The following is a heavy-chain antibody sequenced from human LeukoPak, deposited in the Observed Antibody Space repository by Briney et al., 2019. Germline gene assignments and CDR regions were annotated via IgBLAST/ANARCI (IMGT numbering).Heavy chain of an antibody. CDR3: ARDIGLRGYYYYMDV. D-gene: IGHD3-16*01. CDR2: IYTSGST. V-gene: IGHV4-4*07. J-gene: IGHJ6*03. Sequence: PSETLSLTXTVSGASISSYYWSWIRQPAGKGLEWIGRIYTSGSTNSNPSLKSRVTMSVDTSKNQFSLNLSSVTAADTAVYYCARDIGLRGYYYYMDVWGKGTTVTVSS. CDR1: GASISSYY.